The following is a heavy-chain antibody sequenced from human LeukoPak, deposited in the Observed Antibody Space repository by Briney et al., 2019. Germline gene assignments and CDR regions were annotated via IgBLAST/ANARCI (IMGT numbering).Heavy chain of an antibody. V-gene: IGHV4-59*01. J-gene: IGHJ4*02. D-gene: IGHD2-2*01. CDR1: GGSISSYY. CDR2: IYYSGST. CDR3: ARAREYQLLNYYFDC. Sequence: SETLSLTCTVSGGSISSYYWSWIRQPPGKGLEWIGYIYYSGSTNYNPSLKSRVTISVDTSKNQFSLKLSSVTAADTAVYYCARAREYQLLNYYFDCWGQGTLVTVSS.